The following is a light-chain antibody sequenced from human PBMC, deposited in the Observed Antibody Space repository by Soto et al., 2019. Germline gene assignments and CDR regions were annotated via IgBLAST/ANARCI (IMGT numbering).Light chain of an antibody. CDR2: EVT. V-gene: IGLV2-23*02. CDR1: NNFVGSYNF. Sequence: QSALTQPASVSGSPGPSLPISCTRTNNFVGSYNFVSWYQQHPGKAPKVIIYEVTKRPSGVSNRFSGSKSGNTASLTISGLQADYEADYYCCSDAGSSTYVFGSGNKVTVL. J-gene: IGLJ1*01. CDR3: CSDAGSSTYV.